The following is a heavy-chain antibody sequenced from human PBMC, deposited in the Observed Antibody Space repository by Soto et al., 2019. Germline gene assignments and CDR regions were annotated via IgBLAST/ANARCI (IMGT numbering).Heavy chain of an antibody. Sequence: EVPLVESGGGLVQPGGSLRLSCAASGFTFSRYAMYWVRQAPGKGLEHVSAISSNGGSTYYANSVKGRFTISRDNSKNTLYLQMGSLRAEDMAVYYCARGTDYYGSGSYSFDYWGQGTLVTVSS. CDR1: GFTFSRYA. D-gene: IGHD3-10*01. V-gene: IGHV3-64*01. CDR3: ARGTDYYGSGSYSFDY. CDR2: ISSNGGST. J-gene: IGHJ4*02.